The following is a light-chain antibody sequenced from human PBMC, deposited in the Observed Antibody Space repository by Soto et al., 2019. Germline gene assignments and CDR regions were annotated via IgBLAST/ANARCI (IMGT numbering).Light chain of an antibody. CDR3: QQYDSSPWT. CDR2: GAS. V-gene: IGKV3-20*01. CDR1: QDIRSNY. Sequence: ETVLTQSPGTLSLSPGERATLSCRASQDIRSNYLAWYRQTPGQAPRLLIYGASERASGIADRFSGSGSGTDFTLIISRLEPEDFALYYCQQYDSSPWTFGQGTKVEIK. J-gene: IGKJ1*01.